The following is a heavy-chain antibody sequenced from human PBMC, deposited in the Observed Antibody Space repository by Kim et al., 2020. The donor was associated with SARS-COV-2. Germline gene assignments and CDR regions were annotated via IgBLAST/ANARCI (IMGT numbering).Heavy chain of an antibody. CDR2: IHHSGST. V-gene: IGHV4-38-2*02. J-gene: IGHJ4*01. CDR1: GYSISSGYY. Sequence: SETLSLTCTVSGYSISSGYYWGWIRQPPGKGLEWIGGIHHSGSTYYIPSLKSRVTISVDTSKNQFSLKLSSVIAADTAVYYCASSPYGSGSLMGYWGHG. D-gene: IGHD3-10*01. CDR3: ASSPYGSGSLMGY.